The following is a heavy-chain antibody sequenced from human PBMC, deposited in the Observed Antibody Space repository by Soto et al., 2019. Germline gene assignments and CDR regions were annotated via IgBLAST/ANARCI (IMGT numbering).Heavy chain of an antibody. V-gene: IGHV3-21*01. J-gene: IGHJ4*02. CDR2: ITRSDSYI. CDR3: ATYAPDCSGGTCYPGAFDY. D-gene: IGHD2-15*01. CDR1: GFTFSSYN. Sequence: PGGSLRLSCAASGFTFSSYNMNWVRQAPGKGLEWVSSITRSDSYIYYADSVKGRFTISRDNAKNSLYLQMSSLRAEDTAVYYCATYAPDCSGGTCYPGAFDYWGQGTLVTVSS.